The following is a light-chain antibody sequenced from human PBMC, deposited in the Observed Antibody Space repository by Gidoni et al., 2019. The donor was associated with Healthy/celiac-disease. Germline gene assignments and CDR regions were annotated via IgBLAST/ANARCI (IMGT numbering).Light chain of an antibody. Sequence: DIVMTQSPLSLTVTPGEPASISCRSSQSRLHSNGYNDLDWYLQKPGHSPQLLIYLGSNRASGVPDRFSGSGSGTDFTLKISRVESEDFGVYYCMQALQTPTFGGGTKVEIK. CDR3: MQALQTPT. V-gene: IGKV2-28*01. CDR1: QSRLHSNGYND. CDR2: LGS. J-gene: IGKJ4*01.